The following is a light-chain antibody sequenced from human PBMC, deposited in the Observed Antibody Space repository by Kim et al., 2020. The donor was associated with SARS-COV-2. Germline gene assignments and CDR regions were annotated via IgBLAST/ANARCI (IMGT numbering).Light chain of an antibody. CDR1: QSVSSSY. J-gene: IGKJ3*01. V-gene: IGKV3-20*01. CDR2: GAS. CDR3: QQYGSSQT. Sequence: LSQGERATRSSRASQSVSSSYLAWYQQKPGQAPRLLIYGASSRATGIPDRFSGSGSGTDFTLTISRLEPEDFAVYYCQQYGSSQTFGPGTKWISN.